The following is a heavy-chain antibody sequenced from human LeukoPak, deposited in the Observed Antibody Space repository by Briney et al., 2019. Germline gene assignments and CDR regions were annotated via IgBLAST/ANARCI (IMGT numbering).Heavy chain of an antibody. CDR3: ARGRPTMVRGVIRRLDY. V-gene: IGHV4-34*01. CDR2: INHSGST. J-gene: IGHJ4*02. CDR1: GGSFSGYY. Sequence: SETLSLTCAVYGGSFSGYYWSWIRQPPGKGLEWIGEINHSGSTNYNPSLKSRVTISVDTSKNQFSLKLSSVTAADTAVYYCARGRPTMVRGVIRRLDYWGQGTLVTVSS. D-gene: IGHD3-10*01.